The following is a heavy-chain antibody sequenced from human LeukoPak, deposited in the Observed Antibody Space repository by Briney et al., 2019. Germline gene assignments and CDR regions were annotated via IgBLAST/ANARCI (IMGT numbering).Heavy chain of an antibody. CDR3: ARSVVVITPPDC. D-gene: IGHD3-22*01. V-gene: IGHV4-59*02. CDR1: GGSVSSYY. CDR2: IYYSGST. Sequence: TSETLSLTCTVSGGSVSSYYWSWIRQPPGKGLEWIGYIYYSGSTNYNPSLKSRVTISVDTSKNQFSLKLSSVTAADTAVYYCARSVVVITPPDCWGQGTLVTVSS. J-gene: IGHJ4*02.